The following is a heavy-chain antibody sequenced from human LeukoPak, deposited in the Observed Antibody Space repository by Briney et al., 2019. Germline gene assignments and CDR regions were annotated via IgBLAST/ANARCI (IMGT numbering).Heavy chain of an antibody. CDR3: AKYGSGSDYYYYMDV. CDR1: GFTFSTYT. V-gene: IGHV3-23*01. J-gene: IGHJ6*03. CDR2: ISITGGST. D-gene: IGHD3-10*01. Sequence: PGGSLRLSCVASGFTFSTYTMNWVRQAPGKGLEWVSAISITGGSTYYADSVKGRFTISRDNSKNMLYLQMNSLRADDTAVYYCAKYGSGSDYYYYMDVWGKGTTVTVSS.